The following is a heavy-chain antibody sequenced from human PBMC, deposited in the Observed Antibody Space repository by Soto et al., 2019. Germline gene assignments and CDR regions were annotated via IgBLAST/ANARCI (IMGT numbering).Heavy chain of an antibody. CDR3: ATQYNDYGDYSPALDAFDI. CDR1: GYTLTELS. D-gene: IGHD4-17*01. V-gene: IGHV1-24*01. CDR2: FDPEDGET. Sequence: QVQLVQSGAEVKKPGASVKVSCKVSGYTLTELSMHWVRQAPGKGLEWMGGFDPEDGETIYAQKFQGRGTMTEDTSTDTAYMELSSLRSEDTAVYYCATQYNDYGDYSPALDAFDIWGQGTMVTVSS. J-gene: IGHJ3*02.